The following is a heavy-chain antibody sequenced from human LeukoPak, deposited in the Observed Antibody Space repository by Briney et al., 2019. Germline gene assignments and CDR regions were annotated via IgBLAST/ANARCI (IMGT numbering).Heavy chain of an antibody. D-gene: IGHD3-22*01. CDR2: IGTAGDT. CDR1: GFTFSSYD. J-gene: IGHJ4*02. Sequence: GGSLRLSCAASGFTFSSYDMHWVRQATGKGLEWVSAIGTAGDTYYPGSVKGRFTISRENAKNSLYLQMNSLRAEDTAVYYCARGMGYYYDSSGYDYWGQGTLVTVSS. CDR3: ARGMGYYYDSSGYDY. V-gene: IGHV3-13*01.